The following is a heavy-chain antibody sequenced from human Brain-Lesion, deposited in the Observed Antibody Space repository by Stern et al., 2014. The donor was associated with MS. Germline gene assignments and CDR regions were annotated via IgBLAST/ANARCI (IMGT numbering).Heavy chain of an antibody. D-gene: IGHD2-15*01. CDR3: AGEEDIRYCSGGSCTGNWFDP. J-gene: IGHJ5*02. V-gene: IGHV4-39*01. CDR2: IYYSGNT. Sequence: QVQLQESGPGLVKPSETLSLTCTVAGGSVSSTSYAWAWIRQPPGKGLEWIGAIYYSGNTYYSPSLKSRLTLSLDTSTNQFSLQLRSGTAADTAVYYCAGEEDIRYCSGGSCTGNWFDPWGQGTLVTVSS. CDR1: GGSVSSTSYA.